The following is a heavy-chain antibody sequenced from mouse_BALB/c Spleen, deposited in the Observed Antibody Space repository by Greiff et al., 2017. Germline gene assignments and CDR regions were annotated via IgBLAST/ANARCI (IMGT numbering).Heavy chain of an antibody. D-gene: IGHD2-2*01. J-gene: IGHJ2*01. CDR2: ISSGGSYT. V-gene: IGHV5-6-4*01. CDR3: TRDRGGYDVGIYFDY. CDR1: GFTFSSYT. Sequence: EVQGVESGGGLVKPGGSLKLSCAASGFTFSSYTMSWVRQTPEKRLEWVATISSGGSYTYYPDSVKGRFTISRDNAKNTLYLQMSSLKSEDTAMYYCTRDRGGYDVGIYFDYWGQGTTLTVSS.